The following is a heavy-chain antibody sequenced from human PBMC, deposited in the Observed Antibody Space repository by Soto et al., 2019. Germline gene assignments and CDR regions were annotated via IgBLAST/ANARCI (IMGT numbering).Heavy chain of an antibody. CDR3: AKDPRLGYCTNGVNPPVCGAFDI. Sequence: GGSLRLSCAASGFTFSSYAMSWVRQAPGKGLEWVSAISGSGGSTYYADSVKGRFTISRDNSKNTLYLQMNSLRAEDTAVYYCAKDPRLGYCTNGVNPPVCGAFDIWGQGTMVTVSS. CDR1: GFTFSSYA. D-gene: IGHD2-8*01. V-gene: IGHV3-23*01. J-gene: IGHJ3*02. CDR2: ISGSGGST.